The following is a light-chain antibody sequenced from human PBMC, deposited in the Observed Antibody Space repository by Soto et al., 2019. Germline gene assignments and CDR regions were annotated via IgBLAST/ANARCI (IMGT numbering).Light chain of an antibody. CDR3: LLSYSGAREV. CDR2: DTS. J-gene: IGLJ2*01. V-gene: IGLV7-46*01. CDR1: TGAVTSGHY. Sequence: QAVVTQEPSLTVSPGGTVTLTCGSSTGAVTSGHYPYWFQQNPGQAPRTLIYDTSNKHSWTPARFSGSLVGGKAALTLSGAQPEDEADYYCLLSYSGAREVFGGGTKLTVL.